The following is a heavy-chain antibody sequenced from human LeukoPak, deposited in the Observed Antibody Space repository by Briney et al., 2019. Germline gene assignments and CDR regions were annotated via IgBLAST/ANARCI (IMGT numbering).Heavy chain of an antibody. CDR3: ARRHHFGFLDS. CDR1: GFTFRSYW. Sequence: PGGSLRLSCAASGFTFRSYWMTWVRQAPGKGLEWVANIKQDGSEKYYVDSVKGRFTISRDNAKNSVYLQMNSLRAEDTAVYYCARRHHFGFLDSWGQGTLVTVSS. J-gene: IGHJ4*02. V-gene: IGHV3-7*01. D-gene: IGHD3-10*01. CDR2: IKQDGSEK.